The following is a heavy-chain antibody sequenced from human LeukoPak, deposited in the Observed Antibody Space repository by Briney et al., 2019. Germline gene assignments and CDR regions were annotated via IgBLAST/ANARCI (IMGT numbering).Heavy chain of an antibody. Sequence: PGRSLRLSCAASGFTFSSYAMHWVRQAPGKGLEWVAVISYDGSNKYYADSVKGRSTISRDNSKNTLYLQMNSLRAEDTAVYYCARERYYDSSGYNWDFDYWGQGTLVTVSS. CDR2: ISYDGSNK. D-gene: IGHD3-22*01. V-gene: IGHV3-30-3*01. CDR1: GFTFSSYA. J-gene: IGHJ4*02. CDR3: ARERYYDSSGYNWDFDY.